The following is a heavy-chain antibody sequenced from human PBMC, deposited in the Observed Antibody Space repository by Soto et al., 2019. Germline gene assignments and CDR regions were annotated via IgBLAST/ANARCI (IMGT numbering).Heavy chain of an antibody. J-gene: IGHJ4*02. V-gene: IGHV3-74*01. CDR2: INSDGSSP. CDR1: GFTLSGYW. Sequence: GGSLRLSCAASGFTLSGYWMHWVRQAPGKGLAWVALINSDGSSPNYAGAVKGRFTVSRDNSKNTLYLQMNGLRNDDTAVYYCTRGLLTDYFDYWGQGALVTVSS. CDR3: TRGLLTDYFDY.